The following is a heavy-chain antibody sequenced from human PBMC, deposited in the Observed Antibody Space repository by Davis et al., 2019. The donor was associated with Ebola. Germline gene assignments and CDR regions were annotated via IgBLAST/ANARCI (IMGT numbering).Heavy chain of an antibody. V-gene: IGHV1-2*02. CDR2: INPNSGGT. J-gene: IGHJ3*02. CDR1: GYTFTGYY. D-gene: IGHD3-22*01. CDR3: ARENAIVVVGGAFDI. Sequence: ASVKVSCKASGYTFTGYYMHWVRQAPGQGLEWMGWINPNSGGTNYAQKFQGRVTMTRDTSISTAYMELSRLRSDDTAAYYCARENAIVVVGGAFDIWGQGTMVTVSS.